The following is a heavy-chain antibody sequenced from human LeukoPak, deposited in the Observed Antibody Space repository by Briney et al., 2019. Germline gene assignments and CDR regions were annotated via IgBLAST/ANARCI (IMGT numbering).Heavy chain of an antibody. CDR1: GFTFSTYS. CDR3: ARNGALGSCSGGSCPYDY. D-gene: IGHD2-15*01. J-gene: IGHJ4*02. CDR2: IRSTSSVM. V-gene: IGHV3-48*01. Sequence: GESLKISCAASGFTFSTYSMNWVRQAPGKGLEWVSCIRSTSSVMYYADSVKGRFTISRDNAKNSLFLQMSGLKAEDTAVYYCARNGALGSCSGGSCPYDYWGQGTLVTVSS.